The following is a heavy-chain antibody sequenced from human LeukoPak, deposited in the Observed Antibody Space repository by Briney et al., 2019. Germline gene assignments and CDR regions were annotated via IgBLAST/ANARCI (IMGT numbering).Heavy chain of an antibody. CDR3: VRDVGAVRGEVYFDY. CDR1: GFTFSTFA. J-gene: IGHJ4*02. V-gene: IGHV3-21*06. CDR2: ITVSGPYI. Sequence: PGGTLRLSCAASGFTFSTFAMHGVCLSPAKGLGCGSSITVSGPYILYADSLRRRFTIPRDNTKNLLYLEMNSLRAEDTAMYYCVRDVGAVRGEVYFDYWGQGTLVTVSS. D-gene: IGHD3-16*01.